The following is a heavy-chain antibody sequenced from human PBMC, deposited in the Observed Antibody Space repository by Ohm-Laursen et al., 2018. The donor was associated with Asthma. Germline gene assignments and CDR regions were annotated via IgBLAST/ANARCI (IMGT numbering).Heavy chain of an antibody. CDR1: GFTFRSYA. Sequence: SLRLSCSASGFTFRSYAMHWVRQAPGKGLEWVAVGGSYYDGGLKYYADSVNGRFTVSRDDSKNTLYLQMNSLRPDDTAVYYCARDVVEVYALYDAFDIWGQGTMVTVSS. CDR3: ARDVVEVYALYDAFDI. J-gene: IGHJ3*02. V-gene: IGHV3-30-3*01. D-gene: IGHD2-8*02. CDR2: GGSYYDGGLK.